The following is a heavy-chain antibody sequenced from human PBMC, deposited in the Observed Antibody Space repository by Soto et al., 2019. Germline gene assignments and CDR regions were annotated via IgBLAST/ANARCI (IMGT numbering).Heavy chain of an antibody. Sequence: PGGSLRLSCAASGFTFSSYWMHWVRRAPGKRLVWVSHIKSDGSTTGYADSVKGRFTISRDNAQNKVFLQMNSLRAEDTAVYYCTRTPFYDGGNFYRHFDFWGQGALVTVSS. D-gene: IGHD3-22*01. CDR1: GFTFSSYW. J-gene: IGHJ4*02. CDR2: IKSDGSTT. V-gene: IGHV3-74*01. CDR3: TRTPFYDGGNFYRHFDF.